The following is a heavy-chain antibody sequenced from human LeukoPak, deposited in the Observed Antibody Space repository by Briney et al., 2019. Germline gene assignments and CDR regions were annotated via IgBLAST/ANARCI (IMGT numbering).Heavy chain of an antibody. CDR2: ISGSSAYI. D-gene: IGHD5-18*01. J-gene: IGHJ3*02. CDR1: GFSFSSYG. V-gene: IGHV3-21*01. CDR3: AKNPRNSFDDAFDI. Sequence: GGSLRLSCEGSGFSFSSYGMNWVRQAPGKGLGWVASISGSSAYIFYAASVKRRFNISRDTAKNSLSLHMNSLSAEDTAVYYCAKNPRNSFDDAFDIWGQGTMVTVSS.